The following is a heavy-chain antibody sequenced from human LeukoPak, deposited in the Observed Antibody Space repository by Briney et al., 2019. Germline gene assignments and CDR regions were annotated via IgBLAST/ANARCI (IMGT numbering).Heavy chain of an antibody. CDR2: IYYSGST. D-gene: IGHD3-9*01. V-gene: IGHV4-30-4*01. J-gene: IGHJ4*02. CDR1: GGSISSGDYY. CDR3: ARTDPILQSDY. Sequence: ASQTLSLTCTVSGGSISSGDYYWSWIRQPPGKGLEWIGYIYYSGSTYYNPSLKSRVTISVDTSKNQFSLKLSSVTAADTAVYYCARTDPILQSDYWGQGTLVTVSS.